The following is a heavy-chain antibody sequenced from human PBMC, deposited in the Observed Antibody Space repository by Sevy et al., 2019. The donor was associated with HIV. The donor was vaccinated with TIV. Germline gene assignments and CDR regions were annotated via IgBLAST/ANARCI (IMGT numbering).Heavy chain of an antibody. Sequence: GGSLRLSCAASGFTFDDYAMHWVRQAPGKGLEWVSGISWNSGTIGYADSVKGRFTISRDNAKNSLYLLMNSLRAEDTALYYCTRSEAYDYGMDVWGQGTTVSVSS. V-gene: IGHV3-9*01. J-gene: IGHJ6*02. CDR3: TRSEAYDYGMDV. CDR2: ISWNSGTI. CDR1: GFTFDDYA.